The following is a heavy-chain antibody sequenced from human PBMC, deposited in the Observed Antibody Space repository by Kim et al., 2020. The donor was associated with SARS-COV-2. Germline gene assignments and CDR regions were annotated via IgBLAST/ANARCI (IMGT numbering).Heavy chain of an antibody. V-gene: IGHV3-53*01. CDR1: GFTVSSNY. J-gene: IGHJ2*01. Sequence: GGSLRLSCAASGFTVSSNYMSWVRQAPGKGLEWVSVIYSGGSTYYADSVKGRFTISRDNSKNTLYLQMNSLRAEDTAVYYCARGYSSGWVLYWYFDLWGRGTLVTVSS. CDR3: ARGYSSGWVLYWYFDL. D-gene: IGHD6-19*01. CDR2: IYSGGST.